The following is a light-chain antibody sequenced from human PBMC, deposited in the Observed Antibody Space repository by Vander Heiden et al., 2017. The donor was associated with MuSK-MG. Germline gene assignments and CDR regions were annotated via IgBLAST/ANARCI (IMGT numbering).Light chain of an antibody. Sequence: EIVVTQSPATLSLSPGERATLSCRASQSVRSYLAWYQQKPGQAPRLLIYDASNRAPGIPARFSGSGSGTDFTLTISSLEPEDFAVYYCQQRCNWPLTFGGRTKVEIK. CDR2: DAS. J-gene: IGKJ4*01. CDR3: QQRCNWPLT. CDR1: QSVRSY. V-gene: IGKV3-11*01.